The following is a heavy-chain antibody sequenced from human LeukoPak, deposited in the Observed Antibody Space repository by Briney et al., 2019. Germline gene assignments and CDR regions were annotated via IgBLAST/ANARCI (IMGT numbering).Heavy chain of an antibody. CDR2: ITSDGSST. Sequence: GGSLRLSCAASGFTFSSYWMHWVRQAPGKGLVWLSRITSDGSSTSYADSVKGRFTISRDNAKNTLYLQMNSLRAEDTAVYYCVRYYCDSSGYLFDYWGQGTLVTVSS. J-gene: IGHJ4*02. D-gene: IGHD3-22*01. CDR3: VRYYCDSSGYLFDY. V-gene: IGHV3-74*01. CDR1: GFTFSSYW.